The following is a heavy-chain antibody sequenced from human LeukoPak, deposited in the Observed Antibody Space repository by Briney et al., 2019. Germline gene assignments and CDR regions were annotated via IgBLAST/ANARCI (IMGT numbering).Heavy chain of an antibody. J-gene: IGHJ5*02. CDR3: ARGITGRGRFDP. D-gene: IGHD3-10*01. CDR1: GFTFSSYG. V-gene: IGHV3-23*01. CDR2: ISGSGGST. Sequence: PGGSLRLSCAASGFTFSSYGMSWVRQAPGKGLEWVSAISGSGGSTYYADSVKGRFTISRDNSKNTLYLQMNSLRAEDTAVYYCARGITGRGRFDPWGQGTLVTVSS.